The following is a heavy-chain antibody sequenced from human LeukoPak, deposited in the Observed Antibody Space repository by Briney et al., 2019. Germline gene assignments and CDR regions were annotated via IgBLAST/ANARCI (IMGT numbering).Heavy chain of an antibody. J-gene: IGHJ4*02. D-gene: IGHD3-3*01. Sequence: GGSLRLSCAASGFTLGRYWMHWFRQAPGTGLVWVARSNSDGKITDYADSVRGRFTTSRDNTKNTVYLQMSSLRAEDTAVYYCARDHHDFWSGYPNYWGQGTLVIVSS. CDR1: GFTLGRYW. V-gene: IGHV3-74*01. CDR3: ARDHHDFWSGYPNY. CDR2: SNSDGKIT.